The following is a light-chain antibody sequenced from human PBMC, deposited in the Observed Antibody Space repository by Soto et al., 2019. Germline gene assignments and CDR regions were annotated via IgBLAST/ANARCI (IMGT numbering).Light chain of an antibody. J-gene: IGKJ1*01. CDR1: QFFGSDY. Sequence: EIVLTQSPDTLSLSPGERATLSCRASQFFGSDYLAWYQQKPGQSPRLLIYGASRKATGIPDRFSGSGSGTDFTLTISSLEPEDFATYYRQQYNSYSPKTFGQGTKLEIK. CDR2: GAS. V-gene: IGKV3-20*01. CDR3: QQYNSYSPKT.